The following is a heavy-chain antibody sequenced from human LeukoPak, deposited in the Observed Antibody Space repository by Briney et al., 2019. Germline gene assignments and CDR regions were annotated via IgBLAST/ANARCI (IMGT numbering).Heavy chain of an antibody. CDR3: ARGLTQYDCFDP. CDR1: GDSVSSNSVT. Sequence: SQTLSLTCAISGDSVSSNSVTWNWIRQSPSRGLEWLGRTYYRSTWYNDYAVSVRGRITVNPDTSKNQFSLHLNSVTPEDTAVYYCARGLTQYDCFDPWGQGILVTVSS. V-gene: IGHV6-1*01. J-gene: IGHJ5*02. CDR2: TYYRSTWYN. D-gene: IGHD2-2*01.